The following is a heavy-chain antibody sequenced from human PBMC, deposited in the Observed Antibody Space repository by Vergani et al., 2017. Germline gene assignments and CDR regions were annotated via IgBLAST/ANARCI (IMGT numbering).Heavy chain of an antibody. CDR3: ARVNTETNGHLYYYYYMDV. CDR2: IDHTGRP. Sequence: QVQLQQWGGGLLKPSETLSLTCVVNGGSFTSYHWTWIRQSPGEGLEWVGDIDHTGRPDYNQSLKRRRTMSVDKSRNQFSLTLNSVTATDPAIYFCARVNTETNGHLYYYYYMDVWGQGTAVTVS. D-gene: IGHD4-11*01. J-gene: IGHJ6*03. CDR1: GGSFTSYH. V-gene: IGHV4-34*01.